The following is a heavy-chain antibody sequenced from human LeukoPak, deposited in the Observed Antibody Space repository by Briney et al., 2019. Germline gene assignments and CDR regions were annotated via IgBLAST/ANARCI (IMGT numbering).Heavy chain of an antibody. CDR1: GGSISSYY. V-gene: IGHV4-59*01. D-gene: IGHD3-3*01. Sequence: SETLSLTRTVSGGSISSYYWSWIRQPPGKGLEWIGYIHYSGSTNSNPSLKSRVTISVDTSKNQFSLKLSSVTAADTAVYYCARGGRDYDFWSGYYTGIWPLDYYYYMDVWGKGTTVTVSS. J-gene: IGHJ6*03. CDR2: IHYSGST. CDR3: ARGGRDYDFWSGYYTGIWPLDYYYYMDV.